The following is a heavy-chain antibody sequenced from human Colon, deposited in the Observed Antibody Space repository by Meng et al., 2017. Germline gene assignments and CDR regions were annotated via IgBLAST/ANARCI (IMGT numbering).Heavy chain of an antibody. CDR3: ARDRVPGKY. D-gene: IGHD1-14*01. V-gene: IGHV4-61*01. CDR2: IYYSGTT. CDR1: GGSVSSGTYY. Sequence: QVQRQESGPGLVRPSETLSLTCTVSGGSVSSGTYYWSWIRQPPGKGLEWIGCIYYSGTTNYNPPLKSRVTISVDTSKNQFSLKLSSVTPADTAVYFCARDRVPGKYWGQGTLVTVSS. J-gene: IGHJ4*02.